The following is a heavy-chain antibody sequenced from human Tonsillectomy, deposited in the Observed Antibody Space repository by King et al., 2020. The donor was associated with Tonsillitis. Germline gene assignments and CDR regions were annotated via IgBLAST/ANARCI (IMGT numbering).Heavy chain of an antibody. Sequence: VQLVESGGGLVQPGGSLRLSCAASGFTFSNYCMGWVRQAPGKGLEWVANIKEDGSEKYYVDSVKGRLTISRDNAKNKLYLQMNSLRAEDTAVYYCARHRSLWFGDLHGDYFDNWGQGTLVTVSS. CDR3: ARHRSLWFGDLHGDYFDN. CDR1: GFTFSNYC. CDR2: IKEDGSEK. D-gene: IGHD3-10*01. V-gene: IGHV3-7*03. J-gene: IGHJ4*02.